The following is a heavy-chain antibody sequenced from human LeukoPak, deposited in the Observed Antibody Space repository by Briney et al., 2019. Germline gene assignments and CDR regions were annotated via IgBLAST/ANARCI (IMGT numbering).Heavy chain of an antibody. D-gene: IGHD3-22*01. V-gene: IGHV1-69*04. Sequence: EASVKVSCKASGGTFSSYAISWVRQAPGQGLEWMGRIIPILGIANYAQKFQGRVTITADKSTSTAYMELSSLRSEDTAVYYCARAWGSYYDSSGTFDYWGQGTLVTVSS. J-gene: IGHJ4*02. CDR2: IIPILGIA. CDR3: ARAWGSYYDSSGTFDY. CDR1: GGTFSSYA.